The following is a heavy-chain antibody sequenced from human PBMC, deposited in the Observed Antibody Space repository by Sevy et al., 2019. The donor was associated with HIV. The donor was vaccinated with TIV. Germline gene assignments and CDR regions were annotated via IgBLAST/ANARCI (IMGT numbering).Heavy chain of an antibody. CDR2: VWDDGSNK. Sequence: GGCLRLSCTASGFTFSSYGMHWVRQAPGKGLEWVAVVWDDGSNKYYVDSVKDRFTISRDNSKNILYLQMNSLRAEDTAVYYCARFRGPYTLFFDYWGQGTLVTVSS. CDR3: ARFRGPYTLFFDY. V-gene: IGHV3-33*01. CDR1: GFTFSSYG. D-gene: IGHD3-16*01. J-gene: IGHJ4*02.